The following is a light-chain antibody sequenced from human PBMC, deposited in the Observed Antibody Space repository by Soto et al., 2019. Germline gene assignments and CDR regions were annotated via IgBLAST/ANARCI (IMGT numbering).Light chain of an antibody. CDR3: TSHAGSINLV. CDR1: SSDIGAYNY. V-gene: IGLV2-8*01. Sequence: QSALTQTPSASGSPGQSVTISCTGTSSDIGAYNYVSWYQQHPGKAPKLMIYEVSKRPSGVPDRFSGSKSGNTASLTVSGLQAEDEADYYCTSHAGSINLVVGGGTKLTVL. J-gene: IGLJ2*01. CDR2: EVS.